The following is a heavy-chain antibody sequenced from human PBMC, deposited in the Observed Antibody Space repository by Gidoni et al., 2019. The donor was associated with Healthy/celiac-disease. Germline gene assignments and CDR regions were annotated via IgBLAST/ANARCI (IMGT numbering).Heavy chain of an antibody. D-gene: IGHD2-15*01. Sequence: EVQLVESGGGLVQPGGSLRLSCAAAGFTFSSYWMSWVRQAPGKGLELVANIKQDGSEKYYVDSVKGRFTISRDNAKNSLYLQMNSLRAEDTAVYYCASFAPGYCSGGSCWDYWGQGTLVTVSS. V-gene: IGHV3-7*01. CDR3: ASFAPGYCSGGSCWDY. CDR2: IKQDGSEK. J-gene: IGHJ4*02. CDR1: GFTFSSYW.